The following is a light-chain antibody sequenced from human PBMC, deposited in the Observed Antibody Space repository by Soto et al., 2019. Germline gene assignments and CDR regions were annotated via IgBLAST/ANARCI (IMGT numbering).Light chain of an antibody. CDR3: QQYGSSGT. CDR2: GAS. Sequence: EIMLTQSPGTLSLSPGERATLSYRASQSVSSSYLAWYQQKPGQAPRLLIYGASNRATGIPDRFSGSGSGTDFTLTISRLEPEDFAVYYSQQYGSSGTFGQGTKVDI. V-gene: IGKV3-20*01. CDR1: QSVSSSY. J-gene: IGKJ1*01.